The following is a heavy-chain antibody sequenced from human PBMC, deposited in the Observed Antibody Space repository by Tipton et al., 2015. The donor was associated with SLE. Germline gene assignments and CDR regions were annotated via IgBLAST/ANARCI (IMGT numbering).Heavy chain of an antibody. CDR3: ARGSRGVGFDV. J-gene: IGHJ6*02. V-gene: IGHV4-39*07. D-gene: IGHD3-10*01. CDR1: GDSITSDIYY. Sequence: TLSLTCFVSGDSITSDIYYWGWIRQPPGKGLEWIGSVYDSGTTHYNPSLKSRVTMSVDTSKTQFSLKLGSLTAADTAVYYCARGSRGVGFDVWGHGTTVIVSS. CDR2: VYDSGTT.